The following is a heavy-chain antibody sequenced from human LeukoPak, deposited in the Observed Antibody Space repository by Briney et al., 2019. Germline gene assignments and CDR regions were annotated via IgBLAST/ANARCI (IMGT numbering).Heavy chain of an antibody. V-gene: IGHV3-23*01. D-gene: IGHD5-18*01. CDR1: GFTFSDYY. CDR3: AIDRGYSHGHGFDY. Sequence: GGSLRLSCAASGFTFSDYYMSWIRQAPGKGLEWVSAISGSGGSTYYADSVKGRFTISRDNSKNTLYLQTNSLRAEDTAVYYCAIDRGYSHGHGFDYWGQGILVTVSS. CDR2: ISGSGGST. J-gene: IGHJ4*02.